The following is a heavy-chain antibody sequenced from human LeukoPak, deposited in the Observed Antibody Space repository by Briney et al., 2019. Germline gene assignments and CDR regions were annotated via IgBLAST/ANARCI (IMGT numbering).Heavy chain of an antibody. CDR2: INPNSGGT. V-gene: IGHV1-2*02. J-gene: IGHJ3*02. CDR1: GYTFTGYY. D-gene: IGHD3-22*01. Sequence: GSVKVSCKASGYTFTGYYIHWVRQAPGQGLEWMGWINPNSGGTIYSQNFQGRVTMTRDTSISTAYMELRSLRSDDTAVYYCASLKNSYDSSGYLVTDASDIWGQGTMVTVSS. CDR3: ASLKNSYDSSGYLVTDASDI.